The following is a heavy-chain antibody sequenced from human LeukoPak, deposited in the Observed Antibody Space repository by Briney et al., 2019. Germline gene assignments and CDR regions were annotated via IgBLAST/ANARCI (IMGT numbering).Heavy chain of an antibody. D-gene: IGHD2-15*01. Sequence: ASVKVSCKASGYTFTGYYMHWARQAPGQGLEWMGWINPNSGGTNYAQKFQDRVTMTRDTSISTAYTELSRLKSDDTAVYYCTRSGGVAAVNFYGMDVWGQGTTVTVSS. V-gene: IGHV1-2*02. CDR2: INPNSGGT. CDR1: GYTFTGYY. J-gene: IGHJ6*02. CDR3: TRSGGVAAVNFYGMDV.